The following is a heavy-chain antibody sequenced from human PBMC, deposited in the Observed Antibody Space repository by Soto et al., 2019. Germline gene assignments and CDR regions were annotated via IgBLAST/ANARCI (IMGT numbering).Heavy chain of an antibody. Sequence: QVQLVQSGAEVKKPGASVKVSCKASGYTFTSYGISWVRQAPGQGLEWMGWISAYNGNTNYAQKLQGRVTTTTDTSTSTAYMELRSLRSDDTAVYYCARDEYDYIWWSYRLGVDYWGQGTLVTVSS. CDR1: GYTFTSYG. J-gene: IGHJ4*02. CDR2: ISAYNGNT. CDR3: ARDEYDYIWWSYRLGVDY. V-gene: IGHV1-18*01. D-gene: IGHD3-16*02.